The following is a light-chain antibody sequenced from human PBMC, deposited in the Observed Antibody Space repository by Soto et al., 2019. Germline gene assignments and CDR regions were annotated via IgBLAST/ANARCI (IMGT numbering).Light chain of an antibody. CDR1: QTVSSNY. CDR2: GAS. CDR3: QQYDSSPKT. Sequence: IGLTQSPATLSVSPGERATLSGRASQTVSSNYLAWYQQKPGQAPRLLIYGASIRTTGIPDRFSGSGSGTDFTLTISRLEPEDFAVYYCQQYDSSPKTFGQGTKVDIK. V-gene: IGKV3-20*01. J-gene: IGKJ1*01.